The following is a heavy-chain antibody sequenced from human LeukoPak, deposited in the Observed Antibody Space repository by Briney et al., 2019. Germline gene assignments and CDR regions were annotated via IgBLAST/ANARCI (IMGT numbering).Heavy chain of an antibody. Sequence: PGRALRLSCAASVFTFSSYGMHWVRQAPGKGLEWVAVISYDGSNKYYADSVKGRFTISRDNSKNTLYLQMNSLRAEDTAVYYCAKLPVEMATIFAFDIWGQGTMVTVSS. J-gene: IGHJ3*02. D-gene: IGHD5-24*01. CDR1: VFTFSSYG. V-gene: IGHV3-30*18. CDR3: AKLPVEMATIFAFDI. CDR2: ISYDGSNK.